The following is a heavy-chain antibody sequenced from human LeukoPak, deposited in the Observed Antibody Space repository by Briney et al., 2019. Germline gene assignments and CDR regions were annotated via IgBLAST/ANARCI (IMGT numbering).Heavy chain of an antibody. CDR3: ARWETIERGDY. CDR2: ISGGGDGI. Sequence: PGGSLRLSCAASGFTFSSYSMSWVRQAPGKGLEWVSVISGGGDGIFYADSVRGRFTISRDNSRNTLYLQMNSLRAEDTAVYYCARWETIERGDYWGQGTLVTVSS. CDR1: GFTFSSYS. D-gene: IGHD1-26*01. V-gene: IGHV3-23*01. J-gene: IGHJ4*02.